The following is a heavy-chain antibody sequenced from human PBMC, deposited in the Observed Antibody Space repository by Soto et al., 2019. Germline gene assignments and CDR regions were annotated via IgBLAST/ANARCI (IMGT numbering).Heavy chain of an antibody. CDR1: GGSISSGNW. CDR3: ARYNSGYDSEYYYYGMDV. Sequence: SETLSLTCAVSGGSISSGNWWSWFRQPPGKGLEWIGEIYHSGSTNYNPSLKSRVTISVDKSKNQFSLKLSSVTAADTAVYYCARYNSGYDSEYYYYGMDVWGQGTTVTVSS. V-gene: IGHV4-4*02. J-gene: IGHJ6*02. D-gene: IGHD5-12*01. CDR2: IYHSGST.